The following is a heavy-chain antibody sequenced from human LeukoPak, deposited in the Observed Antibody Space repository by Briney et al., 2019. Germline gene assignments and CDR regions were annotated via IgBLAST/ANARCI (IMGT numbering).Heavy chain of an antibody. Sequence: SETLSLTCTVSGGSISSYYWSWIRQPAGKGLEWIGRIYTSGSTNYNPSLKSRVTISVDTSKNQFSLKLSSVTAADTAVYYCARDTTMVRGAPGFDYWGQGTLVTVSS. J-gene: IGHJ4*02. D-gene: IGHD3-10*01. CDR2: IYTSGST. CDR1: GGSISSYY. CDR3: ARDTTMVRGAPGFDY. V-gene: IGHV4-4*07.